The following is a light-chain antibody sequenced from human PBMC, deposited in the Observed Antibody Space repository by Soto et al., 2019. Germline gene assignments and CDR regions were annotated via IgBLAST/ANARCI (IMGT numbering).Light chain of an antibody. V-gene: IGLV4-69*01. CDR2: LNSDGSH. J-gene: IGLJ2*01. Sequence: QPVLTQSPSASASLGASVKLTCTLSSGPSSYAIAWHQQQPEKGPRYLMKLNSDGSHTKGDGIPDRFSGSSSGAERYLTISSLQSEDEADYYCQTWGTDIVVFGGGTKLTVL. CDR1: SGPSSYA. CDR3: QTWGTDIVV.